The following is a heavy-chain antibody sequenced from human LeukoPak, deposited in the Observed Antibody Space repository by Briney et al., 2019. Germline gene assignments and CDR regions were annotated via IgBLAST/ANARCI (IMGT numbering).Heavy chain of an antibody. J-gene: IGHJ3*02. D-gene: IGHD2-15*01. CDR1: GFTFSDYY. CDR3: ARDSCSGGSCSDAFDI. V-gene: IGHV3-53*01. CDR2: IYSGGST. Sequence: PGGSLRLSCAASGFTFSDYYMSWIRQAPGKGLEWVSVIYSGGSTYYADSVKGRFTISRDNPKNTLYLQMNSLRAEDTAVYYCARDSCSGGSCSDAFDIWGQGTMVTVSS.